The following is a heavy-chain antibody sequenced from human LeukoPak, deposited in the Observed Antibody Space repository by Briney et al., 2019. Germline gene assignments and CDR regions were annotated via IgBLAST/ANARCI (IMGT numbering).Heavy chain of an antibody. CDR1: GFTFSSHW. CDR2: TREDGSEK. V-gene: IGHV3-7*01. J-gene: IGHJ4*02. Sequence: GGSLRLSCVTSGFTFSSHWMSWVRQAPGKGLEWVGNTREDGSEKYYTDSLKGRFIIFRDNAKNSLFLQMNNLRAEDTAVYYCVRETQSGVTDFDNWGQGTLVTVSS. CDR3: VRETQSGVTDFDN. D-gene: IGHD2-8*01.